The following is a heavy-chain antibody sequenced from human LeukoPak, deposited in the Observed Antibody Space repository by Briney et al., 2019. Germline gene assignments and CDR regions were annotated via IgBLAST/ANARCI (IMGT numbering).Heavy chain of an antibody. J-gene: IGHJ4*02. CDR3: AGYYYDSSGYHY. CDR1: GFTVSSNY. D-gene: IGHD3-22*01. CDR2: IYSGGST. Sequence: GGSLRLSCAASGFTVSSNYMSWVRQAPGKGLEWVSVIYSGGSTYYADSVKGRSTISRDNSKNTLYLQMNSLRAEDTAVYYCAGYYYDSSGYHYWGQGTLVTVSS. V-gene: IGHV3-66*01.